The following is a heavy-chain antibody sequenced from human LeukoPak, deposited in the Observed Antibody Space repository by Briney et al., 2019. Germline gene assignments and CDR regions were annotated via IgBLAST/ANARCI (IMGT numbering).Heavy chain of an antibody. CDR3: TRCFSAASAWFDP. CDR2: ISSSGSTI. D-gene: IGHD3-16*01. Sequence: PGGSLRLSCAASGFTFSDYYMSWIRQAPGKGLEWVSYISSSGSTIYYADSVKGRFTISRDNSKNTLYLQMNSLRAEDAAIYYCTRCFSAASAWFDPWGQGTLVTVSS. CDR1: GFTFSDYY. V-gene: IGHV3-11*01. J-gene: IGHJ5*02.